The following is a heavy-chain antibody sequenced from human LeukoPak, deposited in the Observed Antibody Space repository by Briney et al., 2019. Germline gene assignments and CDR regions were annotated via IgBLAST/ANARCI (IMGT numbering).Heavy chain of an antibody. D-gene: IGHD3-10*01. CDR2: IKQDGSEK. J-gene: IGHJ4*02. CDR3: ARDLRDMSITMVRGVIDY. CDR1: EFTFSSYW. V-gene: IGHV3-7*01. Sequence: GSLRLSCAASEFTFSSYWMSRVRQAPGKGLEWVANIKQDGSEKYYVDSVKGRFTISRDNAKNSLYLQMNSLRAEDTAVYYCARDLRDMSITMVRGVIDYWGQGTLVTVSS.